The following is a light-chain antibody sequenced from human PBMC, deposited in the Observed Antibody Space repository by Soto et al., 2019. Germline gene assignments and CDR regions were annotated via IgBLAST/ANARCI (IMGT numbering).Light chain of an antibody. CDR2: GAS. J-gene: IGKJ1*01. CDR1: QSVSSN. CDR3: QQYNNWPPWT. V-gene: IGKV3-15*01. Sequence: EIVMTQSPATVSVSPGXRATLSCRASQSVSSNLAWYQQKPGQAPRLLIYGASTRATGIPARFSGSGSGTEFILTISSLQSEDFAVYYCQQYNNWPPWTFGQGTKVDIK.